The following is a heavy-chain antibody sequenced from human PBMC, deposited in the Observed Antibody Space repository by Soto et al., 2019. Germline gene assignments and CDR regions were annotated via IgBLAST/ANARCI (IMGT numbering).Heavy chain of an antibody. CDR1: GVSINIGGYY. V-gene: IGHV4-31*03. J-gene: IGHJ4*02. Sequence: QVQLQGSGPGLVKPSQTLSLTCTVSGVSINIGGYYWSWIRQHPGKGLEWIGYIYYSGSTFYNPSLKSRVTISFDTSTNQFSLKLNSVTAADTAVYYCASTAWHFFDYWGQGPLVTVSS. CDR2: IYYSGST. D-gene: IGHD3-3*02. CDR3: ASTAWHFFDY.